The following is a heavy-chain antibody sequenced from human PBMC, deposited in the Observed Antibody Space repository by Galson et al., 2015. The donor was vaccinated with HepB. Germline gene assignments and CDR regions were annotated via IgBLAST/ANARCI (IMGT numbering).Heavy chain of an antibody. D-gene: IGHD1-26*01. CDR3: ARDLGGTYYGYLDC. Sequence: SLRLSCAASGLSFSYFGMHWARQSPGKGLEWIGGIYYTGSRNYNPSLKSRVTISVDKSKNQFSLDLISVTAADTAVYYCARDLGGTYYGYLDCWGQGILVIVSS. CDR1: GLSFSYFG. V-gene: IGHV4-4*02. CDR2: IYYTGSR. J-gene: IGHJ4*02.